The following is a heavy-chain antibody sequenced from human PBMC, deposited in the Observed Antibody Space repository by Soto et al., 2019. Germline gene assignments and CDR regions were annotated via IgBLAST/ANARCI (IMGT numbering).Heavy chain of an antibody. D-gene: IGHD3-22*01. CDR3: AKDRGSDSSLGLYY. V-gene: IGHV4-30-4*02. J-gene: IGHJ4*02. Sequence: SETPSLTCTVSGGSISSGGYYWSWTRQLPRTDLDEIGHIYCSGSPDYNPSLENQVTRTADTSKIQFNVKLSSVTAADTAEYYCAKDRGSDSSLGLYYWGQGTLVTVSS. CDR2: IYCSGSP. CDR1: GGSISSGGYY.